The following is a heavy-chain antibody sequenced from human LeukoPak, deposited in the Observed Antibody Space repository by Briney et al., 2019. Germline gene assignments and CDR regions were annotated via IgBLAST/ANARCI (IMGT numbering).Heavy chain of an antibody. V-gene: IGHV3-9*01. CDR1: GFTFDDYA. CDR2: ISWNSGSI. Sequence: GRSLRLPCAASGFTFDDYAMHWVRQAPGKGLEWVSGISWNSGSIGYADSVKGRFTISRDNAKNSLYLQMNSLRAEDTALYYCAKDLGDGYNFLSFDYWGQGTLVTVSS. D-gene: IGHD5-24*01. J-gene: IGHJ4*02. CDR3: AKDLGDGYNFLSFDY.